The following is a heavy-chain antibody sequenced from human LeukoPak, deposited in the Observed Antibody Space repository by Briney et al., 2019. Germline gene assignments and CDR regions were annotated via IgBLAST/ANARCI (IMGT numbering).Heavy chain of an antibody. CDR3: ARDGDYSNYPLFDP. V-gene: IGHV1-2*02. D-gene: IGHD4-11*01. J-gene: IGHJ5*02. Sequence: ASVKVSCKPSGYTFTRYYMHLLRQAPGQGLEWMGWINPNSGGTNYAQKFQGRVTMTSDTSISTAYMELSRLRSDDTAVYYCARDGDYSNYPLFDPWGQGTLVTVSS. CDR2: INPNSGGT. CDR1: GYTFTRYY.